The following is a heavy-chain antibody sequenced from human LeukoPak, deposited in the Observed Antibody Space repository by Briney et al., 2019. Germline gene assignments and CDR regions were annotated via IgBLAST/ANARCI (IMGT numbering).Heavy chain of an antibody. CDR1: GFPFSSYA. Sequence: PGGSLRLSCAASGFPFSSYAMTWVRQAPGKGLEWVSAISASGGSTYYADSVRGRFTISRDNSKNTLSLQMNSLRAEDTAVYYCAKASAGSGRALYYYGMDVWGKGTTVTVSS. J-gene: IGHJ6*04. CDR3: AKASAGSGRALYYYGMDV. CDR2: ISASGGST. D-gene: IGHD3-10*01. V-gene: IGHV3-23*01.